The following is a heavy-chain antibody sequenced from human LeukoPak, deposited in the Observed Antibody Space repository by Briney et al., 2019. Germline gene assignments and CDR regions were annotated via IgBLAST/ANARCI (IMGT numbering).Heavy chain of an antibody. CDR1: EFTFSSYS. V-gene: IGHV3-21*01. Sequence: GGSLRLSCAASEFTFSSYSMNWVRQAPGKGLEWVSSISSSSNIYYADSVKGRFAVSRDNAKNELYLQMNSLRAEDTAVYYCARSWAYYYDSSGLAHAFDIWGQGTMVTVSS. D-gene: IGHD3-22*01. J-gene: IGHJ3*02. CDR3: ARSWAYYYDSSGLAHAFDI. CDR2: ISSSSNI.